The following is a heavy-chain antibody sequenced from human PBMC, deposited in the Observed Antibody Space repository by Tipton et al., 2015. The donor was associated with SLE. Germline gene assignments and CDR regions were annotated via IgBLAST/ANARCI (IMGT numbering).Heavy chain of an antibody. Sequence: SLRLSCAASGFTLTTSKIPSVLQATGNGLEWVSAIGTACDTYYPGSVKGLFTISRENAKNSLYLQLKSLGAGDTAVYYCARGAGYYDSSGYPTHGAFDIWGQGTMVSVA. CDR2: IGTACDT. J-gene: IGHJ3*02. V-gene: IGHV3-13*01. D-gene: IGHD3-22*01. CDR1: GFTLTTSK. CDR3: ARGAGYYDSSGYPTHGAFDI.